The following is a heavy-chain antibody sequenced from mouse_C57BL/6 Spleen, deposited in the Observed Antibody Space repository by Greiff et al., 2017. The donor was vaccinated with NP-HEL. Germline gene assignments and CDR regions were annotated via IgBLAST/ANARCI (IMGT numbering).Heavy chain of an antibody. CDR2: IYPGDGDT. CDR1: GYAFSSSW. CDR3: AREAGNWYFDV. V-gene: IGHV1-82*01. Sequence: VKLLESGPELVKPGASVKISCKASGYAFSSSWMNWVKQRPGKGLEWIGRIYPGDGDTNYNGKFKGKATLTADKSSSTAYMQLSSLTSEDSAVYFCAREAGNWYFDVWGTGTTVTVSS. J-gene: IGHJ1*03. D-gene: IGHD1-1*02.